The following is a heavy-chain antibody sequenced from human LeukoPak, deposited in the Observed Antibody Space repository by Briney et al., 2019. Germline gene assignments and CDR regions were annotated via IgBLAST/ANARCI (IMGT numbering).Heavy chain of an antibody. CDR1: GFTVSSNY. D-gene: IGHD6-6*01. V-gene: IGHV3-53*01. Sequence: GGSLRLSCAASGFTVSSNYMSWVRQAPGKGLEWVSLIYSGGTTYYADSVKGRFTISRDNSKNTPYLQMNSLRAEDTAVYYCARDLAAPYGNWFDPWGQGTLVTVSS. CDR2: IYSGGTT. CDR3: ARDLAAPYGNWFDP. J-gene: IGHJ5*02.